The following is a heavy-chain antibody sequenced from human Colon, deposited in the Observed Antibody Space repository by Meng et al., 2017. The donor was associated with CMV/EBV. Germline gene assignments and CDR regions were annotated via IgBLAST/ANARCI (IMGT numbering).Heavy chain of an antibody. V-gene: IGHV4-39*07. D-gene: IGHD1-26*01. J-gene: IGHJ4*02. CDR3: VRDLTNKWFYY. CDR2: MYFSGIA. Sequence: QMQLQESGQGLVKPAEPLSLTCTASGDPISSGSHSWAWFRQPPGKRLEWIGSMYFSGIADYNPSLKSRVTISLHATQKQFSLRLTSVTAADSAVYFCVRDLTNKWFYYWGQGTLVTVSS. CDR1: GDPISSGSHS.